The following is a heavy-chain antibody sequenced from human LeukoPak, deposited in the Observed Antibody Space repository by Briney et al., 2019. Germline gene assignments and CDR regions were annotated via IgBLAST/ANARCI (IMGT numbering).Heavy chain of an antibody. D-gene: IGHD3-16*01. Sequence: ASVKVSCKASGGTSSNYAISWVRQAPGQGLEWIGGIIPIFGPANYAQKFQGRVTFTADESTTIFYMELNSLRSDDTAVYYCAKERWGPPYYYFGMDVWGQGTTVTVSS. CDR2: IIPIFGPA. CDR3: AKERWGPPYYYFGMDV. V-gene: IGHV1-69*13. J-gene: IGHJ6*02. CDR1: GGTSSNYA.